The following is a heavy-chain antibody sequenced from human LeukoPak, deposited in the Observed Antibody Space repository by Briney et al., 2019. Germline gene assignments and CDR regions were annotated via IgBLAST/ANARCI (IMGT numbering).Heavy chain of an antibody. J-gene: IGHJ3*02. CDR2: ISYDGSNK. CDR3: ARDKSLRFTIFGVVSTENDAFDI. CDR1: GFTFSSYA. D-gene: IGHD3-3*01. Sequence: GGSLRLSCAASGFTFSSYAMHWVRQAPGKGLGWVAVISYDGSNKYYADSVKGRFTISRDNSKNTLYLQMNSLRAEDTAVYYCARDKSLRFTIFGVVSTENDAFDIWGQGTMVTVSS. V-gene: IGHV3-30*04.